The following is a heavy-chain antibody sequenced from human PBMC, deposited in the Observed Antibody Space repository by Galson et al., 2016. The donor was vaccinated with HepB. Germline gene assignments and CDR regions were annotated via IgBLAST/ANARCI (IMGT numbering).Heavy chain of an antibody. D-gene: IGHD1-26*01. CDR2: ISGNGDNT. CDR1: GFTFSDHA. V-gene: IGHV3-64*04. CDR3: ARDIGSYGFLRAFDV. Sequence: SLRLSCAASGFTFSDHAMHWVRRAPGKGLDYVSAISGNGDNTHYADSVRGRFTISRDNSKNTLYLQMNSLKTEDTAMYYCARDIGSYGFLRAFDVWGQGTMVTVSS. J-gene: IGHJ3*01.